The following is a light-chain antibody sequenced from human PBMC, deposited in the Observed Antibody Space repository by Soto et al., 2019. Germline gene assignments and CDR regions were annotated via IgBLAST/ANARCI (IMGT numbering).Light chain of an antibody. CDR3: QQYSSYWT. J-gene: IGKJ1*01. V-gene: IGKV1-5*03. CDR2: KAS. Sequence: IQMPQSPSTLPASVGDRVTLTCRASQSISTWLAWYQQKPGKAPNLLIYKASYLASGVPSRFSGGGSGTEFTLTISSLQPDDFATYYCQQYSSYWTFGQGTKVEIK. CDR1: QSISTW.